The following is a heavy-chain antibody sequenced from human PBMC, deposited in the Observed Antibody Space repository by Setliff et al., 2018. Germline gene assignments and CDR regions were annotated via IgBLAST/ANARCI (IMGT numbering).Heavy chain of an antibody. D-gene: IGHD2-15*01. CDR1: GLTFSSYS. Sequence: GGSLRLSCAASGLTFSSYSMNWVRQAPGKGLEWVSYISSSSSTIYYADSVKGRFTISRDNSKNTVYLEMNSLRAEDTAVYYCAKRGPYCSGGTCHYYFDYWGQGTLVTVSS. J-gene: IGHJ4*02. V-gene: IGHV3-48*01. CDR3: AKRGPYCSGGTCHYYFDY. CDR2: ISSSSSTI.